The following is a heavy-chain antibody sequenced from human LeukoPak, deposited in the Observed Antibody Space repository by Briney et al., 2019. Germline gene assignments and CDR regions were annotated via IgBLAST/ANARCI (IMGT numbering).Heavy chain of an antibody. CDR2: IYTSGST. CDR3: ARGNYYGDILPSDN. CDR1: GGSVSSSSYY. J-gene: IGHJ4*02. V-gene: IGHV4-61*02. Sequence: PSETLSLTCTVSGGSVSSSSYYWSWIRQPAGKGLEWIGRIYTSGSTSYNPSLESRVTMSIDTSKNQFYLRLTSLTAADTAIYYCARGNYYGDILPSDNWGQGILATVSS. D-gene: IGHD4-17*01.